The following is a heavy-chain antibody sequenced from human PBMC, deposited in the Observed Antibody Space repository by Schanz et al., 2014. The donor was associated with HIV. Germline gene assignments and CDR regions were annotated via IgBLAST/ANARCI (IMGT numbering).Heavy chain of an antibody. D-gene: IGHD6-13*01. CDR2: MWYDESHK. V-gene: IGHV3-33*01. CDR3: ARETSGFSTSWPPRYHYYGMDV. Sequence: QVQLVESGGGVVQPGRSLRLSCTASGFTFSSSGMHWVRQAPGKGLEWVAAMWYDESHKGYADSVKGPFTISRDNSKNTLYLEMNSLRPEDTAVYYCARETSGFSTSWPPRYHYYGMDVWGQGTTVTVSS. J-gene: IGHJ6*02. CDR1: GFTFSSSG.